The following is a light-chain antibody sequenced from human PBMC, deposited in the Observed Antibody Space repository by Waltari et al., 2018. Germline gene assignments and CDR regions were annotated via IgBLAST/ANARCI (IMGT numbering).Light chain of an antibody. CDR2: EGS. CDR1: SGDVGGYNL. Sequence: QSALTQPASVSGSPGQSITISCPGTSGDVGGYNLFSWYQQHPGKAPKLMIYEGSKRPSGVSNRFSGSKSGNTASLTISGLQAEDEADYYCCSYAGSSTLVFGGGTKLTVL. CDR3: CSYAGSSTLV. J-gene: IGLJ2*01. V-gene: IGLV2-23*01.